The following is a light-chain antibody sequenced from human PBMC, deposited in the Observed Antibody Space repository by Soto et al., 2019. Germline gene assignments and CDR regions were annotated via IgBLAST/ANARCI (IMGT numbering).Light chain of an antibody. Sequence: EIVMTQSPATLSVSPGESATLSCRASQSVSSNLAWYQQKPGQAPRLLIYGASTRATGIPARFSGSGSGTEFTLTISSLQSEDFAIYYCQQYNNWTPSYTFGQGTKLQIK. V-gene: IGKV3-15*01. CDR2: GAS. CDR1: QSVSSN. J-gene: IGKJ2*01. CDR3: QQYNNWTPSYT.